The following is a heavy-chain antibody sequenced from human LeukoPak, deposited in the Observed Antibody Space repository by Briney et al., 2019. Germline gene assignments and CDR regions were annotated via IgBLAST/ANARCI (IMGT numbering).Heavy chain of an antibody. CDR3: ARHSLCGGDCYYFDY. CDR2: IYPGDSDT. V-gene: IGHV5-51*01. D-gene: IGHD2-21*02. J-gene: IGHJ4*02. Sequence: GESLKISCKGSGYSFTSYWIGWVRQMPGKGLEXXXIIYPGDSDTRYSPSFQGQVTISADKSISTAYLQWSSLKASDTAMYYCARHSLCGGDCYYFDYWGQGTLVTVSS. CDR1: GYSFTSYW.